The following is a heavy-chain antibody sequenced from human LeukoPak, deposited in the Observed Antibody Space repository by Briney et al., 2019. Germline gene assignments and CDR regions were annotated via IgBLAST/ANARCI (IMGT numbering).Heavy chain of an antibody. CDR2: MYSEGVT. D-gene: IGHD1-26*01. CDR1: GFTVNSSY. V-gene: IGHV3-53*01. J-gene: IGHJ4*02. Sequence: GGSLRLSCVVAGFTVNSSYMNWVRQAPGKGLEWVSVMYSEGVTYYADSVKGRFTISRDNSKNTLCLQMNSLRADDTAVYYCARFTWELLGWGQGTLVTVSS. CDR3: ARFTWELLG.